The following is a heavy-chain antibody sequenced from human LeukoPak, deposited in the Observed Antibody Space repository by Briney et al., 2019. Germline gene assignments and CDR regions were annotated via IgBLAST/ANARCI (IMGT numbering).Heavy chain of an antibody. V-gene: IGHV3-74*01. CDR3: AVGVGDH. Sequence: GGSLRLSCAASGLSFSTYWMHWVRQAPGKGLVWVSRINSDGSSTTYADSVKGRFTISRDNAKSTLYLQMNSLRAEDTAVYYCAVGVGDHWGQGTLVTVFS. CDR2: INSDGSST. CDR1: GLSFSTYW. J-gene: IGHJ4*02. D-gene: IGHD3-10*01.